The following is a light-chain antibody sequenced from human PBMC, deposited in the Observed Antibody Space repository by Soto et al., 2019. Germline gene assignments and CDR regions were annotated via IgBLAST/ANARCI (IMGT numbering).Light chain of an antibody. CDR3: MESTHWPPYT. CDR2: KVS. V-gene: IGKV2-30*01. J-gene: IGKJ1*01. CDR1: RSLMYSDGNSY. Sequence: EVVMTQSPLSLSVSLGQPASISCKSSRSLMYSDGNSYLNWFQQRPGQSPRRLIYKVSNRDSGXPXRXXGSGSGPDFTLNISRVEADDVGTYFCMESTHWPPYTFGQGTKVEIK.